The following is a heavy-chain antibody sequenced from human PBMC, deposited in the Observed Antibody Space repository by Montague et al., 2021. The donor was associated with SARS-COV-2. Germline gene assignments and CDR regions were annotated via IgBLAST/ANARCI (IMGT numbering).Heavy chain of an antibody. J-gene: IGHJ3*02. CDR3: AMRGCALDAFDI. V-gene: IGHV4-39*01. D-gene: IGHD6-19*01. CDR1: GGSIRTSSYY. Sequence: SETLSLTCTVSGGSIRTSSYYWGWIRQPPGKGLDWIGSIYYSGSTYYNPSLKSRVTISVDASKNQFSLKLSSVTAADTAVYYCAMRGCALDAFDIWGQGTMVIVSS. CDR2: IYYSGST.